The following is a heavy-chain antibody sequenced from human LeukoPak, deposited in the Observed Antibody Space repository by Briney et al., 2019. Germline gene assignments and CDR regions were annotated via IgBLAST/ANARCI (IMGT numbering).Heavy chain of an antibody. CDR1: GFTFSSYA. Sequence: PGGSLRLSCAASGFTFSSYAMSWVRQAPGKGLEWVWVSAISGSGGSTCFADSVKGRFTISRDNSKNTLYLQMNNLRAEDTAVYYCAKASGYRLDSYDYWGQGTLVTVFS. J-gene: IGHJ4*02. CDR3: AKASGYRLDSYDY. CDR2: ISGSGGST. D-gene: IGHD3-22*01. V-gene: IGHV3-23*01.